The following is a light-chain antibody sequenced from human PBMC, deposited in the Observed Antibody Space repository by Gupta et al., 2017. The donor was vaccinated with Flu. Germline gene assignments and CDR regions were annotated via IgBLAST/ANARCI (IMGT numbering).Light chain of an antibody. V-gene: IGKV3-11*01. CDR2: DAA. Sequence: IVLTQSPHTLSLSPGERATLPCRASQSVGNYLAWYQQKPRQTHRLISYDAAKRATGIADRVSGSGYGTDCTLTSDSLETGDFAGYYSLMRSHTFGGGTTVEI. J-gene: IGKJ4*01. CDR3: LMRSHT. CDR1: QSVGNY.